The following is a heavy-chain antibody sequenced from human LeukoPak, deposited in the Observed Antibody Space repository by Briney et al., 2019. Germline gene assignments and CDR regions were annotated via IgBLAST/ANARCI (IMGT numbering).Heavy chain of an antibody. Sequence: SETLSLTCAVYGGSLSGYYWSWIRQPPGKGLEWIGEINHSGSTNYNPSLKSRVTISVDTSKNQISLKLSSVTAADSAVYYCARDWVNYWYFDLWGRGTLVTLSS. D-gene: IGHD3-16*01. CDR1: GGSLSGYY. CDR2: INHSGST. CDR3: ARDWVNYWYFDL. J-gene: IGHJ2*01. V-gene: IGHV4-34*01.